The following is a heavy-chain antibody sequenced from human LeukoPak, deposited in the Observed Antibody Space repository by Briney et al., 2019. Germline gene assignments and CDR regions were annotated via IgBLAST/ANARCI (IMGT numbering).Heavy chain of an antibody. D-gene: IGHD2-15*01. CDR2: ISGDGGTT. CDR1: GLTFDDYA. Sequence: GGSLRLSCAASGLTFDDYAMHWVRQAPGKGLEWVSLISGDGGTTYYADSVKGRFTLSRDNSKKSLYLQMNSLRTEDSALYYCAKQTRLCSGGSCYSAPFDYWGQGTLVTVS. CDR3: AKQTRLCSGGSCYSAPFDY. V-gene: IGHV3-43*02. J-gene: IGHJ4*02.